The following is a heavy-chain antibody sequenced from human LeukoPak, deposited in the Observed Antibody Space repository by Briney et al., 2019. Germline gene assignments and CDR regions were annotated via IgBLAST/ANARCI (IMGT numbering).Heavy chain of an antibody. CDR2: IWYDGNNK. Sequence: GGSLRLSCAASGFTFSSYGMHWVRQAPGKGLEWVVVIWYDGNNKYYVDSVKGRFTISRDNSKNTLYLQMNSLRAEDTAVYYCARGSGNYYNRLDFWGQGTLVTVSS. CDR1: GFTFSSYG. J-gene: IGHJ4*02. CDR3: ARGSGNYYNRLDF. D-gene: IGHD3-10*01. V-gene: IGHV3-33*01.